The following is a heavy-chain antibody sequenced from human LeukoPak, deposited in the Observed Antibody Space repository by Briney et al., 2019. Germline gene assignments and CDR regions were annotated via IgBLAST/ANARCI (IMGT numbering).Heavy chain of an antibody. D-gene: IGHD3-22*01. CDR3: ARVGPTSYSYDSSGYYPADY. J-gene: IGHJ4*02. CDR1: GYTFTSYD. V-gene: IGHV1-18*01. Sequence: ASVKASCKASGYTFTSYDINWVRQATGQGLEWMGWMNPNSGNTNYAQKLQGRVTMTTDTSTSTAHMELRSLRSDDTAVYYCARVGPTSYSYDSSGYYPADYWGQGTLVTVSS. CDR2: MNPNSGNT.